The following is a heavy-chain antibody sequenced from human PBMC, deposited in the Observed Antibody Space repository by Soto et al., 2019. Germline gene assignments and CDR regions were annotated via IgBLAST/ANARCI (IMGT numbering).Heavy chain of an antibody. CDR1: GFTFDDYA. D-gene: IGHD6-19*01. Sequence: GGSLRLSCAASGFTFDDYALHWVRQAPGKGLEWVSGINWNSGSIGYADSVKGRFTISRDNAKNSLYLQMNSLRAEDTALYYCAKDVRAVAGIRPVVSYWGQGTLVTVSS. CDR3: AKDVRAVAGIRPVVSY. J-gene: IGHJ4*02. V-gene: IGHV3-9*01. CDR2: INWNSGSI.